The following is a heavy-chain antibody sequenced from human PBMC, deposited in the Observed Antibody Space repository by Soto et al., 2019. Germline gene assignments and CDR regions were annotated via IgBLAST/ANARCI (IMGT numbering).Heavy chain of an antibody. CDR2: ITDSGAAS. J-gene: IGHJ4*02. CDR3: ARDLSVVFDY. D-gene: IGHD2-15*01. CDR1: GFTFNKYA. V-gene: IGHV3-23*01. Sequence: GGSLRLSCTASGFTFNKYAMSWVRQAPGKGLEWVSAITDSGAASHYADSVKGRFTVSRDNSKNTLYLQMNSLRADDTAVYYCARDLSVVFDYWGQGALVTVSS.